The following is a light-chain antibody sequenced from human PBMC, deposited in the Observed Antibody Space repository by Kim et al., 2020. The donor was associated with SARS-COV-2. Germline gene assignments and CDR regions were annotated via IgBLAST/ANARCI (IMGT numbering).Light chain of an antibody. CDR1: SGSVSTSYY. CDR3: VLYMGGGISV. V-gene: IGLV8-61*01. Sequence: QTVVTQEPSFSVSPGGTVTLTCGLSSGSVSTSYYPSWYQQTPGQAPRTLIYSTNTRSSGVPARFFGSILGNKAALTITEAQADDESGYYCVLYMGGGISVFGGGTQLTVL. CDR2: STN. J-gene: IGLJ3*02.